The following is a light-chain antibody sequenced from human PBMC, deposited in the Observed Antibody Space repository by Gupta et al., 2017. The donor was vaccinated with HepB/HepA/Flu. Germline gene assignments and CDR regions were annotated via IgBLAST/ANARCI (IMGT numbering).Light chain of an antibody. Sequence: AGLPQPPSVSQGLRQTATLSCTGSSTNVGCEGAAWLQQLQGPPPKLLTYRNNSRPSGLSERFSASKSGNTASLTITGLQPEDEADYYCAAWDNSLRGWVFGGGTKVTVL. CDR1: STNVGCEG. CDR2: RNN. CDR3: AAWDNSLRGWV. V-gene: IGLV10-54*04. J-gene: IGLJ3*02.